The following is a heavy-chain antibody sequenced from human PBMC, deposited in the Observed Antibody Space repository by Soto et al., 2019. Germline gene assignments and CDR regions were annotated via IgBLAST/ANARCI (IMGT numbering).Heavy chain of an antibody. CDR2: INSNGGST. D-gene: IGHD4-17*01. CDR1: GFTFSSYA. CDR3: ARLGTTYYVDY. V-gene: IGHV3-64*01. J-gene: IGHJ4*02. Sequence: EVQLVESGGGLVQPGGSLRLSCAASGFTFSSYAMHWVRQAPGKGLECVSAINSNGGSTYYANSVKGRFTISRDNSKNTLYLQMGSLRAEDMAVYYCARLGTTYYVDYWGQGTLVNVSS.